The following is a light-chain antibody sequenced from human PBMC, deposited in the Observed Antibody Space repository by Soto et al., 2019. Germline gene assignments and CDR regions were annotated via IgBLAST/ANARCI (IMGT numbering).Light chain of an antibody. V-gene: IGLV1-44*01. CDR3: AAWDDSLSAYV. J-gene: IGLJ1*01. CDR1: SSNIGSNT. Sequence: QSVLTQPPSASGIPGQRVTISCSGSSSNIGSNTVNWYQQLPGTAPKLLIYSNNDRPSGVPDRFSGSKSGPSASLAISGLQSEDEADYYCAAWDDSLSAYVFGTGTKLTVL. CDR2: SNN.